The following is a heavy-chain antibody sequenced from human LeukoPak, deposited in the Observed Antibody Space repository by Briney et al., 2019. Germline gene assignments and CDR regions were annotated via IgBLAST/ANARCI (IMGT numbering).Heavy chain of an antibody. CDR1: GGSISSGGYS. CDR3: ARRNIYDSSGPFDY. J-gene: IGHJ4*02. D-gene: IGHD3-22*01. CDR2: IYHSGST. V-gene: IGHV4-30-2*01. Sequence: SETLSLTCAVSGGSISSGGYSWSWIRQPPGKGLEWIGYIYHSGSTYYNPSPKSRVTISVDRSKNQFSLKLSSVTAADTAVYYCARRNIYDSSGPFDYWGQGTLVTVSS.